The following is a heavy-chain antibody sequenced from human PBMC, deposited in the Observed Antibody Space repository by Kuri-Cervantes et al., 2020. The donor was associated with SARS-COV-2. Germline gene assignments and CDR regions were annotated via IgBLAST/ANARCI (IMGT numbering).Heavy chain of an antibody. CDR1: GGSISSHY. J-gene: IGHJ4*02. V-gene: IGHV4-59*11. Sequence: ESLKISCTGSGGSISSHYWSWIRQPPGKGLEWIGYVYSSGSTNYSPSLKSRVTMSVDTSKNQFSLKLTSVTAADTAVYYCTRAGYDNSGYYYSFDFWGQGTLVTVSS. CDR2: VYSSGST. D-gene: IGHD3-22*01. CDR3: TRAGYDNSGYYYSFDF.